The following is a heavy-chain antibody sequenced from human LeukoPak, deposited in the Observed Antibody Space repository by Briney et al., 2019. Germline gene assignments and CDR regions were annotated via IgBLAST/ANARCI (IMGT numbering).Heavy chain of an antibody. CDR1: GFTVSTNY. CDR3: ARGQRRHIDMAPSFDY. J-gene: IGHJ4*02. Sequence: QTGGSLRLSCAASGFTVSTNYMSWVRQAPGKGLEWVSVIYSGGSTYYADSVKGRFTISRDNSKNTLYLQLNSLRGEDTAVYYCARGQRRHIDMAPSFDYWGQGTLVTVSS. V-gene: IGHV3-66*02. CDR2: IYSGGST. D-gene: IGHD5-24*01.